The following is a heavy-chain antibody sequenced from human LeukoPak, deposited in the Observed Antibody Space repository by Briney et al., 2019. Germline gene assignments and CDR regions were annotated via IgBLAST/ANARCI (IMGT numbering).Heavy chain of an antibody. V-gene: IGHV3-23*01. CDR1: EFTVSVNY. CDR3: AKEEWLLAVYFDY. Sequence: GGSLRLSCAASEFTVSVNYMSWVRQAPGKGLEWVSTISGSGGSTYYADSVKGQFTISRDNSKNTLYLQMNSLRAEDTAVYYCAKEEWLLAVYFDYWGQGTLVTVSS. D-gene: IGHD3-3*01. J-gene: IGHJ4*02. CDR2: ISGSGGST.